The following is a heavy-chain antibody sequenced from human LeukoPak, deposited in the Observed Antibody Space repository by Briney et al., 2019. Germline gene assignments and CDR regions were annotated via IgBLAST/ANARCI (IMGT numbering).Heavy chain of an antibody. V-gene: IGHV1-46*01. CDR3: ARDGGGDGYEPPTNWFDP. J-gene: IGHJ5*02. Sequence: ASVTVSCTASGYTFTIYYMHWVRHAPGQGLEWMGIINPSGGSTSYAQKFQGRVTMTRDTSTSTVYMELSSLSSEDTAVSYCARDGGGDGYEPPTNWFDPWGQGTLVTVSS. CDR2: INPSGGST. CDR1: GYTFTIYY. D-gene: IGHD5-24*01.